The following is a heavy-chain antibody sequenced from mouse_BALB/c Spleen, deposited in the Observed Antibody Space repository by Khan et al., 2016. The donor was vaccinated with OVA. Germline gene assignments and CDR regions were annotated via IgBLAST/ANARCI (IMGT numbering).Heavy chain of an antibody. Sequence: QVQLKESGPGLVAPSQSLSITCTVSGFSLARYNIHWVRQPPGKGLEWLGMIWGGGGTDYNSTLKSSLNISKDNSKSQVFLKMNSLQTDDTAMYYCARAYYRYDGYYAMDYWGPGTSVTVSS. CDR1: GFSLARYN. J-gene: IGHJ4*01. CDR3: ARAYYRYDGYYAMDY. CDR2: IWGGGGT. D-gene: IGHD2-14*01. V-gene: IGHV2-6-4*01.